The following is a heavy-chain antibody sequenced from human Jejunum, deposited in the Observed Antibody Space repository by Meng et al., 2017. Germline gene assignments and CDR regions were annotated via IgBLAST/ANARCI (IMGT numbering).Heavy chain of an antibody. CDR1: GFNFHGYA. D-gene: IGHD3-22*01. Sequence: QVLLVGSGGGVVQPGSSLSLSCAASGFNFHGYAMHWVRQAPGKGLEWVAGVSFDGTETFYADSVKGRFTISRDNSKNTLFLQMNGLRAEDTAMYYCARSGGFSSEYPWGQGTLVTVSS. CDR2: VSFDGTET. CDR3: ARSGGFSSEYP. J-gene: IGHJ5*02. V-gene: IGHV3-30*01.